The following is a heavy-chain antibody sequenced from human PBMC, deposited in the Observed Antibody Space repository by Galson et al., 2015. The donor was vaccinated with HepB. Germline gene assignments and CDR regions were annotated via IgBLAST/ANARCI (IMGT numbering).Heavy chain of an antibody. D-gene: IGHD3-16*02. CDR3: ARDSVWGPYRPWHPNTNGFDP. Sequence: SVKVSCKASGYTFTSYGISWVRQAPGQGLEWIGWISGYNGDTDYAQKGQGRAPMTTDTSTSIVYVEWRSLISDDTAVYYCARDSVWGPYRPWHPNTNGFDPWGQGTLVTVSS. V-gene: IGHV1-18*04. CDR1: GYTFTSYG. CDR2: ISGYNGDT. J-gene: IGHJ5*02.